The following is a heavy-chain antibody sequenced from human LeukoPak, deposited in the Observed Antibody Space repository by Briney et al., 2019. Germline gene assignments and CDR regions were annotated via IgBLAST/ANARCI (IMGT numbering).Heavy chain of an antibody. CDR1: GFTFSSYS. CDR2: ISSSSSYI. CDR3: ARASLSGSYYIY. J-gene: IGHJ4*02. D-gene: IGHD1-26*01. Sequence: GGSLRLSCAASGFTFSSYSMNWVRQAPGKGLEWVSSISSSSSYIYYADSVKGRFTISRDNAENSLYLQMDSLRAEDTAVYYCARASLSGSYYIYWGQGTLVTVSS. V-gene: IGHV3-21*01.